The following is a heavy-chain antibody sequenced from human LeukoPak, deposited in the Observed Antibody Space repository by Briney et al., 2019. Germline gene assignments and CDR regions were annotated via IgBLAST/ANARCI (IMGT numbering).Heavy chain of an antibody. D-gene: IGHD4-11*01. CDR1: GFTFTIFG. V-gene: IGHV3-48*01. Sequence: GGSLRLSCATSGFTFTIFGINWVRQAPGKGPEWVSYIDARSGITYYADSVQGRFTISRDNAKNSLYLQMNSLRAEDTAVYYCARDPGYRNFPDAFDIWGQGTMVTVSS. J-gene: IGHJ3*02. CDR3: ARDPGYRNFPDAFDI. CDR2: IDARSGIT.